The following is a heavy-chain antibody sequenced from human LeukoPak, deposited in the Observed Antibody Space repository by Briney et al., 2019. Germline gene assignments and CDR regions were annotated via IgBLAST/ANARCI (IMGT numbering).Heavy chain of an antibody. CDR2: IKQKGSET. D-gene: IGHD3-3*01. V-gene: IGHV3-7*01. J-gene: IGHJ4*02. CDR1: GNIFCKYL. CDR3: TREGRFLEWLGFTSSYYFDY. Sequence: GGALRLSCAASGNIFCKYLMSWVRPAPGEGGGWVANIKQKGSETYYVDSVKGRFTISRDNAKNSLYLQMNSLRAEDTAVYYCTREGRFLEWLGFTSSYYFDYWGQGTLVTVSS.